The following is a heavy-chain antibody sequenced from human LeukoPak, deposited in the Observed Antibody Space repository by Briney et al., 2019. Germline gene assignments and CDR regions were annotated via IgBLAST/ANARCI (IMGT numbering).Heavy chain of an antibody. CDR2: IYHSGST. CDR1: GGSISSSNW. D-gene: IGHD5-12*01. J-gene: IGHJ4*02. V-gene: IGHV4-4*02. CDR3: ASAGGYSGYQDRNFDY. Sequence: PSETLSLTCAVSGGSISSSNWWSWVRQPPGKGLEWIREIYHSGSTNYNPSLKSRVTISVDKSKNQFSLKLSSVTAADTAVYYCASAGGYSGYQDRNFDYWGQGTLVTVSS.